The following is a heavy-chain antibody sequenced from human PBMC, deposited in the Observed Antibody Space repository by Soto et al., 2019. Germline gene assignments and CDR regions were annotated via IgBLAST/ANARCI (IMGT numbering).Heavy chain of an antibody. V-gene: IGHV1-69*05. CDR3: ARDNDRPQLGGNYYYILDV. J-gene: IGHJ6*02. Sequence: QVQLEQSGAEVKKPGSSVKVSCKASGGTFRTAAVSWVRQATGQGLEWMGGIMPVFRTPDYAQKFHGRLTXTXDXXTSTAYMELSGLRSDDTAVYYCARDNDRPQLGGNYYYILDVWGQGTTITVSS. D-gene: IGHD2-8*01. CDR2: IMPVFRTP. CDR1: GGTFRTAA.